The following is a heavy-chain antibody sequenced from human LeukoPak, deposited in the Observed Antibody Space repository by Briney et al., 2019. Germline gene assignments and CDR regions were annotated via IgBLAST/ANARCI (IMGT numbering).Heavy chain of an antibody. V-gene: IGHV4-38-2*02. CDR1: GYSISSGYY. J-gene: IGHJ4*02. CDR2: IYHSGST. Sequence: PSETLSLTCTVSGYSISSGYYWGWIRQPPGKGLEWIGSIYHSGSTYYNPSLKSRVTISVDTSKNQFSLKLSSVTAADTAVYYCARVPLLRASXXDYXXXGTXVTVSS. CDR3: ARVPLLRASXXDY. D-gene: IGHD2-15*01.